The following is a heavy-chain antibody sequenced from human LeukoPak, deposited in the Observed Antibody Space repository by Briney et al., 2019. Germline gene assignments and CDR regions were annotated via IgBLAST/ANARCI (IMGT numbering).Heavy chain of an antibody. CDR1: GFTFSSYA. CDR3: ARAPYSSGWYDY. Sequence: GGSLRLSCAASGFTFSSYAMSWVRQAPGKGLEWVSAISGSGGSTYYADSVKGRFTISRDNSKNTLYLQMNSLRAEDTAVYYCARAPYSSGWYDYWGQGTLVTVSS. J-gene: IGHJ4*02. V-gene: IGHV3-23*01. CDR2: ISGSGGST. D-gene: IGHD6-19*01.